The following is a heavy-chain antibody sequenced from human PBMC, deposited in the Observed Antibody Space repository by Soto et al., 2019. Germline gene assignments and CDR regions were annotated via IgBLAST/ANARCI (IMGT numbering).Heavy chain of an antibody. CDR1: GYRFTSYG. CDR3: AREGFSGYESNDAFDI. V-gene: IGHV1-18*01. Sequence: QVQLVQSGAEVKKPGASVKVSCKASGYRFTSYGFSWVRQAHGQGLEWVGWITAYNGNTNYAQKFQDRVTMTTDTSTSTAYMELRSLRSDDTAVYYCAREGFSGYESNDAFDIWGQGTMVTVSS. J-gene: IGHJ3*02. CDR2: ITAYNGNT. D-gene: IGHD5-12*01.